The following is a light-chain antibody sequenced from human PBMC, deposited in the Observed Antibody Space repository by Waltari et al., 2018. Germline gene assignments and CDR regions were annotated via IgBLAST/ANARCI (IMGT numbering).Light chain of an antibody. Sequence: DIVMTQSPDSLAVSLRGRATVHCHSSRSVRDTSKNKNFLAWYQLKPGQSPKLLIYWASTRESGVPDRCSASVSGTDFTLTISSLQAEDVAIYSCQQYYAAPYTFGQGTKVEIK. CDR1: RSVRDTSKNKNF. CDR2: WAS. J-gene: IGKJ2*01. CDR3: QQYYAAPYT. V-gene: IGKV4-1*01.